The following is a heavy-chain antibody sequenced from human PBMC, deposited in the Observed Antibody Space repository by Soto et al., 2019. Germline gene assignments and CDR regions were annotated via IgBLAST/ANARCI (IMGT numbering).Heavy chain of an antibody. V-gene: IGHV4-39*01. CDR3: ARCSIVAPVGGVFY. CDR2: IYYSGKT. Sequence: QLQLQESGPGLVKPSETLSLTCNVSGASISSGSYYWGWIRQPPGKGPEWIGNIYYSGKTYYNPSRNSRLTTSIGAFKNLFSLRLSAVTAADTAVYYCARCSIVAPVGGVFYWGQGNDVSVSS. J-gene: IGHJ4*02. D-gene: IGHD2-8*02. CDR1: GASISSGSYY.